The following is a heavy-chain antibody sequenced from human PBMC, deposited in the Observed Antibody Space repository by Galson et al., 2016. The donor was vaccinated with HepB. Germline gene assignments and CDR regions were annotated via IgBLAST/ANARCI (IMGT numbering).Heavy chain of an antibody. J-gene: IGHJ4*02. V-gene: IGHV4-61*01. CDR2: IHYSGSI. D-gene: IGHD4-17*01. Sequence: ETLSLTCTVSGGSVSSGSYYWNWIRQPPGKGLEWIANIHYSGSIDYKSSLKSRVTISLDKFKNQFSLKLNSVTAADTAFYYCARPRDYGFDNWGQGTLVTVYS. CDR1: GGSVSSGSYY. CDR3: ARPRDYGFDN.